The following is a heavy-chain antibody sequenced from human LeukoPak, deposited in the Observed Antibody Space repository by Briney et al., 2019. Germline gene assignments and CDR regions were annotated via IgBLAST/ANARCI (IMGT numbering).Heavy chain of an antibody. V-gene: IGHV5-51*01. CDR2: IYPGDSDT. CDR1: GYSFTSYW. Sequence: GESLKISCKGSGYSFTSYWIGWVRQMPVKGLEWMGIIYPGDSDTRYSPSFQGQVTISADRSITTAYLQWSSLKASDTAMYYCARGQVAASRGTFDYWGQGTLVTVSS. J-gene: IGHJ4*02. CDR3: ARGQVAASRGTFDY. D-gene: IGHD1-26*01.